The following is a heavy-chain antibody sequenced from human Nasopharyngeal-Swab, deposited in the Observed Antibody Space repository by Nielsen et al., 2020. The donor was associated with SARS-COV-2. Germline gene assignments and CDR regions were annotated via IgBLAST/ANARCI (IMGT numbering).Heavy chain of an antibody. J-gene: IGHJ4*02. D-gene: IGHD6-19*01. CDR2: IYYSGST. Sequence: SETLSLTCTVSGGSISSSSYYWGWIRQPPGKGLEWIGSIYYSGSTYYNPSLKSRVTISVDTSKNQFSLKLSSVTGADTAVYYCARQAATVAGTLGYYWGQGTLVTVSS. CDR3: ARQAATVAGTLGYY. CDR1: GGSISSSSYY. V-gene: IGHV4-39*01.